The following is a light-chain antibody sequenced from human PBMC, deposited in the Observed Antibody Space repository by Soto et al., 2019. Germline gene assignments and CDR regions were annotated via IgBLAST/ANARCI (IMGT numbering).Light chain of an antibody. CDR1: QSVSTW. Sequence: DIQMTQSPSTLSASVGDSVTVTCRASQSVSTWLAWYQQKPGKAPKLLISDASSFESGVPSRFSGSGSGTEFTLTISSLQPDDFATDYCLQYHTCTCGQGTKVEIK. J-gene: IGKJ1*01. CDR2: DAS. CDR3: LQYHTCT. V-gene: IGKV1-5*01.